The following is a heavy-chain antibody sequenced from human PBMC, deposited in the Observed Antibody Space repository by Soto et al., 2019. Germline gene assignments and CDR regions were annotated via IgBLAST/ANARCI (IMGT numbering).Heavy chain of an antibody. D-gene: IGHD6-19*01. CDR1: GFTVRTSY. J-gene: IGHJ4*02. CDR2: IYAGGTS. CDR3: AREITSGWNAFDC. V-gene: IGHV3-66*01. Sequence: EVQLVESGGGLVQPGGSLRLSCAASGFTVRTSYMNWVRQSPGRGLEWLSVIYAGGTSYHADSVKGGFTISRDESRNTVYLQMNSLRAEDTAVYYCAREITSGWNAFDCWGQGTLVTVSS.